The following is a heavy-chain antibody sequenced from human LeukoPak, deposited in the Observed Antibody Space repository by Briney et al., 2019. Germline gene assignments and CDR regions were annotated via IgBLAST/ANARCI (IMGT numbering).Heavy chain of an antibody. CDR2: INPNSGAT. CDR1: GYTFVDFY. CDR3: VRDGGGSHYLSFDF. D-gene: IGHD1-26*01. Sequence: ASVKVSCKASGYTFVDFYMHWVRQAPGQGLEWMGWINPNSGATNYVQKFRGRLTMTRDTSINTAYLEMSSLRSDDTAVYYCVRDGGGSHYLSFDFWGQGSLITVSS. V-gene: IGHV1-2*02. J-gene: IGHJ4*02.